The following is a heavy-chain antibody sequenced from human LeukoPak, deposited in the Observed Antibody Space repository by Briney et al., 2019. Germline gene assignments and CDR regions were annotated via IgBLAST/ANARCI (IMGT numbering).Heavy chain of an antibody. CDR2: ISGSGGST. J-gene: IGHJ3*02. Sequence: GGSLRLSCAASGFTFSSYAMSWVRQAPGKGLEWVSAISGSGGSTYYADSVKGRFTISRDNSKNTLYLQMNSLRAEDTAVYYCAKMRDIVVVVAATNAFDIWGQGTMVTVSS. D-gene: IGHD2-15*01. V-gene: IGHV3-23*01. CDR1: GFTFSSYA. CDR3: AKMRDIVVVVAATNAFDI.